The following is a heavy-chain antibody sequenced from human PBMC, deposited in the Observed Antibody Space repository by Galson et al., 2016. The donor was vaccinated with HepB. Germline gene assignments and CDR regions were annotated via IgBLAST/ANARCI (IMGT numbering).Heavy chain of an antibody. V-gene: IGHV3-33*01. Sequence: SLRLSCAASGFTISSYGMHWVRQAPGRGLEWVAVIWYDGSNKYYADSVKGRFTISRDNSKNTLYLQMNSLRAEDTAVYYCARVGYNYGSGSYYNGDDWYFDLWGRGTLVIVSS. CDR1: GFTISSYG. CDR2: IWYDGSNK. D-gene: IGHD3-10*01. CDR3: ARVGYNYGSGSYYNGDDWYFDL. J-gene: IGHJ2*01.